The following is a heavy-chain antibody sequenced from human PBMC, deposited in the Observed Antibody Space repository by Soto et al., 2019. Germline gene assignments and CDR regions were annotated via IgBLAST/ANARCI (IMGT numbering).Heavy chain of an antibody. D-gene: IGHD2-8*01. CDR2: INPKSGGT. V-gene: IGHV1-2*04. J-gene: IGHJ6*02. Sequence: ASVKVSCKASGYSFTDYHIHWVRQAPGQGLEWLGRINPKSGGTSTAQKFQGWVTMTTDTSISTASMELTRLTSDDTAIYYCARGDSTDCSNGVCSFFYNHDMDVWGQGTTVTVPS. CDR1: GYSFTDYH. CDR3: ARGDSTDCSNGVCSFFYNHDMDV.